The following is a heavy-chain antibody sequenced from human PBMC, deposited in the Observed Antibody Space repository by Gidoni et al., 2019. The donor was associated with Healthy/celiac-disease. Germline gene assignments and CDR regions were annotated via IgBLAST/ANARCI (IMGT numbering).Heavy chain of an antibody. Sequence: QVQLPESGPGLVKPSVTLSLTCPVSVRSIRSSYWSWIRQPPGKGLEWIGYNYYSGSTNYNPSLKSRVTISVDTSKNQFSLKLSYVTAADTAVYYCARGVVATIRGVNAFDIWGQGTMVTVSS. V-gene: IGHV4-59*01. CDR3: ARGVVATIRGVNAFDI. CDR1: VRSIRSSY. J-gene: IGHJ3*02. CDR2: NYYSGST. D-gene: IGHD5-12*01.